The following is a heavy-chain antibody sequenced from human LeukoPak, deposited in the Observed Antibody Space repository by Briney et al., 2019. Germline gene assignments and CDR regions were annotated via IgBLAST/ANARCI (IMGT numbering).Heavy chain of an antibody. Sequence: TSETLSLTCTVSGGSISSYYWSWIRQPPGKGLEWIGYIYYSGSTNYNPSLKSRVTISVDTSKNQFSLELSSVTAADTAAYYCARDGGYCSSTSCYSIYYYMDVWGKGTTVTVSS. CDR1: GGSISSYY. D-gene: IGHD2-2*02. J-gene: IGHJ6*03. CDR2: IYYSGST. V-gene: IGHV4-59*01. CDR3: ARDGGYCSSTSCYSIYYYMDV.